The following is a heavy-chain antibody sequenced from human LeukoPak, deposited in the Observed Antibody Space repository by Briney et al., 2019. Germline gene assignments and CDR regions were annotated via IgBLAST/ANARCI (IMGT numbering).Heavy chain of an antibody. V-gene: IGHV1-24*01. CDR2: FDPEDGET. CDR1: GYTLTELS. CDR3: ATKLLLPSSSWYPVWFDP. J-gene: IGHJ5*02. Sequence: ASVKVSCKVSGYTLTELSMHWVRQAPGKGLEWMGGFDPEDGETIYAQKFQGRVTMTEDTSTDTAYMELSSLRSEDTAVYYCATKLLLPSSSWYPVWFDPWGQGTLVTVSS. D-gene: IGHD6-13*01.